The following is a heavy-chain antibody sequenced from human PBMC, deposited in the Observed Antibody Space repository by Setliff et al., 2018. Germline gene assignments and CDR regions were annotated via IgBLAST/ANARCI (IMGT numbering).Heavy chain of an antibody. CDR3: ARGPPGFPRPPSFDP. Sequence: GASVKVSCKASGYTFTSYGINWVRQATGQGLEWMGWMNPNSGNTGYAQKLQGRVTVTRNTSISTAYMELSSLRSEDTAVYYCARGPPGFPRPPSFDPWGQGTLVTVSS. J-gene: IGHJ5*02. D-gene: IGHD6-6*01. V-gene: IGHV1-8*02. CDR1: GYTFTSYG. CDR2: MNPNSGNT.